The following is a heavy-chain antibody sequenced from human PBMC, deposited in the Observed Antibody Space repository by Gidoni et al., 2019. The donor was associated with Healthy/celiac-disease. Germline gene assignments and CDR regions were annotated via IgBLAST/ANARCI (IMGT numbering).Heavy chain of an antibody. J-gene: IGHJ4*02. CDR2: INKDGRST. CDR3: ARGSPGPDFWSGYHPTLFDY. V-gene: IGHV3-74*01. D-gene: IGHD3-3*01. Sequence: EVQLVESGGGLVQPGGSLRLSCAASVFTFSSYWMHWVRQAPGKGLVWVSRINKDGRSTSYADSVKGRFTISRDNAKNTLYLQMNSLRAEDTAVYYCARGSPGPDFWSGYHPTLFDYWGQGTLVTVSS. CDR1: VFTFSSYW.